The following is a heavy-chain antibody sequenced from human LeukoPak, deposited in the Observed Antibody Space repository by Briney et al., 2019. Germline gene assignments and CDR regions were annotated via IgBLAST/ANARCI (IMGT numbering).Heavy chain of an antibody. CDR1: GFTFSSYA. D-gene: IGHD3-22*01. CDR2: ISGSGGST. V-gene: IGHV3-23*01. J-gene: IGHJ3*02. CDR3: AKDGGDDSSGYDAFDI. Sequence: GGSLRLSCAASGFTFSSYAMSWVRQAPGKGLEWVSAISGSGGSTYYADSVKGRFTISRDNSKNTLYLQMNSLRAEDTTVYYCAKDGGDDSSGYDAFDIWGQGTMVTVSS.